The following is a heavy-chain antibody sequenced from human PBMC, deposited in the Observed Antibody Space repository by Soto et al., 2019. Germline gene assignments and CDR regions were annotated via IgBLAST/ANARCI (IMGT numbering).Heavy chain of an antibody. CDR1: VFTFTKAW. V-gene: IGHV3-15*01. CDR3: TTDGGIAVRPLFDY. D-gene: IGHD6-6*01. J-gene: IGHJ4*02. Sequence: GWSLRLSCSSSVFTFTKAWLGWVRLAPGKGLEWVGRIKSKTDGGTTDYAAPVRGRFTISRDDSKNTVYLQMSSLKTEDTAVYYCTTDGGIAVRPLFDYWGQGTLVTVSS. CDR2: IKSKTDGGTT.